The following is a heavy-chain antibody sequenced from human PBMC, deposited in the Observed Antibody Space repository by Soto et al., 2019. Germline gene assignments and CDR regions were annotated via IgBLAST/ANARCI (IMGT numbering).Heavy chain of an antibody. D-gene: IGHD3-22*01. CDR1: GGSISSDDYY. Sequence: SETLSLTCTVSGGSISSDDYYWSWIRQAPGRGLEWIGYIHSSGSIYYNPSLRSRATMSIDTAGNQFSLKVSSVTVADTAVYYCARDLDGLHDDTSGPFPRPGWGQGALVTVSS. CDR2: IHSSGSI. J-gene: IGHJ1*01. CDR3: ARDLDGLHDDTSGPFPRPG. V-gene: IGHV4-30-4*01.